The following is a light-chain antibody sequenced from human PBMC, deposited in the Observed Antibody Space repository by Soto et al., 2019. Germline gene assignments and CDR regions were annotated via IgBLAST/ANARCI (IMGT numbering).Light chain of an antibody. CDR2: DES. V-gene: IGKV1-33*01. J-gene: IGKJ3*01. CDR1: QDISNY. CDR3: QQWVT. Sequence: DIQMTQSPSSLSASVGDRVTITCQASQDISNYLNWYQQKPGKAPKLLIYDESNLETGVPSRFSGSGSGTDFTFTISSLQPEDIATYYCQQWVTFGPGTKVDIK.